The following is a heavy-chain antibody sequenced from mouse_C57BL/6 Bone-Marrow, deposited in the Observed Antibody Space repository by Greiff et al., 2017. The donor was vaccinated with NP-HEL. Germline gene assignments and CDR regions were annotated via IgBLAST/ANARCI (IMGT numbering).Heavy chain of an antibody. D-gene: IGHD4-1*01. J-gene: IGHJ2*01. V-gene: IGHV1-59*01. CDR1: GYTLTSYW. CDR2: IDPSDSYT. CDR3: ARSGTEGY. Sequence: QVQLQQPGAELVRPGTSVKLSCKASGYTLTSYWMHWVKQRPGQGLAWIGVIDPSDSYTNYNQKFKGKATLTVDTSSSTAYMQLSSLTSEDSAVYYCARSGTEGYWGQGTTLTVSS.